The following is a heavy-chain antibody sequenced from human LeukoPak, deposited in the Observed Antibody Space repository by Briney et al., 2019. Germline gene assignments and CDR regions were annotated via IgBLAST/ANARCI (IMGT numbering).Heavy chain of an antibody. V-gene: IGHV4-59*06. Sequence: SETLSLTCTVSGGSISSYYWSWIRQPPGKGLEWIGYIHYSGDTYSNPSLKSRVAVSLDTSKNQFSLKLTSVTAADTAVYYCARLLAARPQDDYWGQGTLVTVSS. CDR1: GGSISSYY. J-gene: IGHJ4*02. CDR2: IHYSGDT. D-gene: IGHD6-6*01. CDR3: ARLLAARPQDDY.